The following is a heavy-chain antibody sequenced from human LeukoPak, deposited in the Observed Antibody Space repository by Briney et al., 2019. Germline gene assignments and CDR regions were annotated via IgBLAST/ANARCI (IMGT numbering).Heavy chain of an antibody. J-gene: IGHJ4*02. V-gene: IGHV3-23*01. CDR2: ISRDGYTT. Sequence: GGSLRLSCAASGLTFSSYAMTWVRQAPGKGLEWVATISRDGYTTYYTDSVKGRFTISRDNSKKSLFLQMDSLRAEDTAIYYCAKGFITSQPATRVLDYWGQGTLVTVSS. D-gene: IGHD3-16*02. CDR3: AKGFITSQPATRVLDY. CDR1: GLTFSSYA.